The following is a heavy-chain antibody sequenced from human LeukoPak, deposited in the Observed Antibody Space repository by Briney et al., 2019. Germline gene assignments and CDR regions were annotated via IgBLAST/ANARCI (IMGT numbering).Heavy chain of an antibody. J-gene: IGHJ4*02. CDR3: ASLRYSYGYPSPEPFDY. D-gene: IGHD5-18*01. Sequence: GRSLRLSCAASGFTFSSYAMHWVRQAPGKGLEWVAVISYDGSNKYYADSVKGRFAISRDNSKNTLYLQMNSLRAEDTAVYYCASLRYSYGYPSPEPFDYWGQGTLVTVSS. CDR1: GFTFSSYA. CDR2: ISYDGSNK. V-gene: IGHV3-30*09.